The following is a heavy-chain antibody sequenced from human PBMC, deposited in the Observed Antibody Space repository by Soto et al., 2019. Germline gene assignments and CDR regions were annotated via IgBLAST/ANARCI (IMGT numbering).Heavy chain of an antibody. Sequence: ASVKVSCKASGYTFTSYDINWVRQATGQGLEWMGWMNPNSGNTGYAQKFQGRVTMTRDTSISTAYMELSSLRSEDTAVYYCARMNRDCSSIRCSINWFDPWGQGTLVTVSS. CDR3: ARMNRDCSSIRCSINWFDP. V-gene: IGHV1-8*01. J-gene: IGHJ5*02. CDR2: MNPNSGNT. CDR1: GYTFTSYD. D-gene: IGHD2-2*01.